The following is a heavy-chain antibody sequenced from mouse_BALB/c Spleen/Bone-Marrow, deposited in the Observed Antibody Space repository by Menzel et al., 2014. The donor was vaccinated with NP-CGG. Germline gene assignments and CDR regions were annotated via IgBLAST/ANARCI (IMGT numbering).Heavy chain of an antibody. J-gene: IGHJ4*01. CDR2: ISSGSSTI. Sequence: EVQLVESGGGLVQPGGSRKLSCAASGITFRNFGMHWVRQAPEKGLEWVAYISSGSSTIYYADTLKGRFTISRDNPKNTLFLQMTSLRSEDTAAYYCARIGRARGYAMDYWGQGTSVTVSS. CDR3: ARIGRARGYAMDY. CDR1: GITFRNFG. V-gene: IGHV5-17*02. D-gene: IGHD3-3*01.